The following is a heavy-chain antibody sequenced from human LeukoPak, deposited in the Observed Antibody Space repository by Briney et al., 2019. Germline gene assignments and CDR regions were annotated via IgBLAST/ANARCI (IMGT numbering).Heavy chain of an antibody. CDR1: GFTFSDYY. Sequence: GGSLRLSCAASGFTFSDYYMSWIRQAPGKGLEWISYISSSGSTIYYADSVKGRFTISRDNAKNSLYLQMNSLRAEDTAVYYCAKDYLKTYYYYMDVWGKGTTVTVSS. V-gene: IGHV3-11*04. CDR3: AKDYLKTYYYYMDV. J-gene: IGHJ6*03. D-gene: IGHD3-16*01. CDR2: ISSSGSTI.